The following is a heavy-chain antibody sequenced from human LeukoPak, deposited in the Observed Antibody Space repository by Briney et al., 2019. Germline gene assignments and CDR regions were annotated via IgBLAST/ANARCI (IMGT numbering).Heavy chain of an antibody. J-gene: IGHJ4*02. D-gene: IGHD3-22*01. V-gene: IGHV3-23*01. Sequence: GGSLRLSCAASGFTFSDYYMSWIRQAPGKGLEWVSGISGSGDNTYYADSVKGRFTISRDNSKNTLYVQVNSLGTEGTAAYYCAKGSYYDSSGSFYFDYWGQGTLVTVSS. CDR1: GFTFSDYY. CDR2: ISGSGDNT. CDR3: AKGSYYDSSGSFYFDY.